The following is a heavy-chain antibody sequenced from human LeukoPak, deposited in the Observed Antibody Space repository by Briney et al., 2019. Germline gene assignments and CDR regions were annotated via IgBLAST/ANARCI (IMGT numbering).Heavy chain of an antibody. CDR2: INHSGST. J-gene: IGHJ5*02. CDR3: ARGRPTKLLWFGESRNWFDP. V-gene: IGHV4-34*01. Sequence: SETLSLTCAVYGGSFSGYYWSWIRQPPGKGLEWIGEINHSGSTNYNPSLKSRVTISVDTSKNQFSLKLSSVTAADTAVYYCARGRPTKLLWFGESRNWFDPWGQGTLVTVSS. CDR1: GGSFSGYY. D-gene: IGHD3-10*01.